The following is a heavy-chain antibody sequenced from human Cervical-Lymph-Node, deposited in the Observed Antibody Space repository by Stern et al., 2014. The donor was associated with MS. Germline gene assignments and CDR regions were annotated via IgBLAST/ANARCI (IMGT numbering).Heavy chain of an antibody. CDR3: ARPEDYGDFDY. J-gene: IGHJ4*02. Sequence: VQLVESGGGVVQSGRSLRLSCAASGLTFKHNALHWVRQAPAKGLEWVAVISYDGRDKYYSASVNGRFTISRDNSKNTAYLQMNSLRLEDTGVYYCARPEDYGDFDYWGQGTLVTVSS. V-gene: IGHV3-30*01. CDR2: ISYDGRDK. D-gene: IGHD4-17*01. CDR1: GLTFKHNA.